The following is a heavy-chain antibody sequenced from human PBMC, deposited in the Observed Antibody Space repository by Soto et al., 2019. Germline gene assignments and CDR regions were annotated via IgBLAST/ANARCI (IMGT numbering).Heavy chain of an antibody. CDR2: ISYDGSNK. Sequence: GGSLRLSCAASGFTFSSYAMHWVRQAPGKGLEWVAVISYDGSNKYYADSVKGRFTISRDNSKNTLYLQMNSLRAEDTAVYYCARGRATIVVVPAAILEDWVDYWGQGTLVTVSS. V-gene: IGHV3-30-3*01. CDR1: GFTFSSYA. J-gene: IGHJ4*02. D-gene: IGHD2-2*01. CDR3: ARGRATIVVVPAAILEDWVDY.